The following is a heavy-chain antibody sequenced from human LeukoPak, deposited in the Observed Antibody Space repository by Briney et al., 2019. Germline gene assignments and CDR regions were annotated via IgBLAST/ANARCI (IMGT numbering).Heavy chain of an antibody. CDR1: GFTFSDYY. V-gene: IGHV3-11*01. CDR3: AKATGDWYFDL. J-gene: IGHJ2*01. CDR2: ISSGGSTI. Sequence: GGSLRLSCAASGFTFSDYYMSWIRQAPGKGLEWISYISSGGSTIDYADSVKGRFTISRDNAKNSLYLQMNSLRPDDTAFYYCAKATGDWYFDLWGRGTLVTVSS. D-gene: IGHD7-27*01.